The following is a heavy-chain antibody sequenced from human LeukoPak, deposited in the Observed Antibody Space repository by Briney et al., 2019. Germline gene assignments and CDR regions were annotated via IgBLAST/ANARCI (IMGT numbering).Heavy chain of an antibody. CDR1: GGSFSGYY. J-gene: IGHJ5*02. CDR3: ARAAPADGIDP. V-gene: IGHV4-34*01. CDR2: INHSGST. Sequence: PSETLSLTCAVYGGSFSGYYWSWIRQPPGQGLEWIGEINHSGSTNYNPPLKSRVTISVDTSKNQFSLKRSSVTAAYTAVYYCARAAPADGIDPWGQATLVTVSS.